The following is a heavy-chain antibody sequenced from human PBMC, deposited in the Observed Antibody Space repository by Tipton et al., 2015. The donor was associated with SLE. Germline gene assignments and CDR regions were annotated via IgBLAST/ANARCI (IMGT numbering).Heavy chain of an antibody. V-gene: IGHV4-61*02. CDR2: LHSSGST. CDR3: SRAVAICGGVNRGYYMDV. Sequence: TLSLTCTVSGGSISSGLHYWSWLRQTAGKGLEWMGRLHSSGSTKYNPYLNSRVTMTLVESKSQFSLTLSSVTAADTAVYYCSRAVAICGGVNRGYYMDVWGKGTTVTVSS. D-gene: IGHD3-3*01. J-gene: IGHJ6*03. CDR1: GGSISSGLHY.